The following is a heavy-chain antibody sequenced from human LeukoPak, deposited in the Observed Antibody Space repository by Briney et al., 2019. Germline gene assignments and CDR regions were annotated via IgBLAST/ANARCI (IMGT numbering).Heavy chain of an antibody. CDR1: GFPVSSNY. Sequence: GGSLRLSCAVSGFPVSSNYMAWVRQAPGKGLEWVSLIYSGDNTNYADSVKGRFTISRHNSKNTLYLQMNSLRAEDTALYYCARGFAATVTLLNWGQGTLVTVSS. V-gene: IGHV3-53*04. CDR3: ARGFAATVTLLN. J-gene: IGHJ4*02. CDR2: IYSGDNT. D-gene: IGHD4-17*01.